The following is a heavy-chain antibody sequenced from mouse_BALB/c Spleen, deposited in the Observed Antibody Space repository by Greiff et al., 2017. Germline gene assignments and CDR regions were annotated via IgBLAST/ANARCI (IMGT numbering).Heavy chain of an antibody. D-gene: IGHD4-1*01. J-gene: IGHJ3*01. CDR1: GFNIKDTY. CDR2: IDPANGNT. CDR3: ARSGLGAWFAY. Sequence: DVQLQESGAELVKPGASVKLSCTASGFNIKDTYMHWVKQRPEQGLEWIGRIDPANGNTKYDPKFQGKATITADTSSNTAYLQLSSLTSEDTAVYYCARSGLGAWFAYWGQGTLVTVSA. V-gene: IGHV14-3*02.